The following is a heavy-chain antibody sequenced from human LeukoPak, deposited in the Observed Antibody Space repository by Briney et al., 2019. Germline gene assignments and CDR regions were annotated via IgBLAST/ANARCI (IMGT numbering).Heavy chain of an antibody. J-gene: IGHJ4*02. Sequence: GGSLRLSCAASGFTFSRYWMSWVRQAPGRGLEWVANIKQDGSEKYYVDSVKGRFTISRDNAKNSLYLQMNSLRVEDTAVYYCARVFWGSSGYYFEYWGQGTLVTVSS. V-gene: IGHV3-7*04. CDR3: ARVFWGSSGYYFEY. CDR2: IKQDGSEK. CDR1: GFTFSRYW. D-gene: IGHD3-22*01.